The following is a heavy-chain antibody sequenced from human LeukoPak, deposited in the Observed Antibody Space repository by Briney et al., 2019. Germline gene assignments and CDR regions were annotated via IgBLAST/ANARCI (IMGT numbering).Heavy chain of an antibody. V-gene: IGHV3-23*01. Sequence: SNSDGTTYYADSVKRRFTISRDDSENTLSLQMNSLRADDTAVYYCARGVSSGLLDPWGQGTLVTVSS. D-gene: IGHD6-19*01. J-gene: IGHJ5*02. CDR3: ARGVSSGLLDP. CDR2: SNSDGTT.